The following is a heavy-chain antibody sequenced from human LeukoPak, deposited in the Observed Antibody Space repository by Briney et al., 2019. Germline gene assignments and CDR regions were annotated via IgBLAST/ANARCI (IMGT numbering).Heavy chain of an antibody. CDR2: ISGSGAST. CDR3: AKSGSRDFWSGYYL. CDR1: GFTFSSYA. D-gene: IGHD3-3*01. J-gene: IGHJ5*02. Sequence: GGSLRLSCAASGFTFSSYAMSWVRQAPGKGLEWVSVISGSGASTYFADSVKGRFTISRDNSKNTLYLQMNSLRVEDTAVYYCAKSGSRDFWSGYYLWGQGTLVTVSS. V-gene: IGHV3-23*01.